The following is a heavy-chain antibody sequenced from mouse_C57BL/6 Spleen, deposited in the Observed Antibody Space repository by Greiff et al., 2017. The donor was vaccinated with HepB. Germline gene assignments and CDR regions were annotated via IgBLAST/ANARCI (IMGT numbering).Heavy chain of an antibody. V-gene: IGHV1-5*01. Sequence: EVQLQQSGTVLARPGASVKMSCKTSGYTFTSYWMHWVKQRPGQGLEWIGAIYPGNSDTSYNQKFKGKAKLTAVTSASTAYMELSSLTIEDSAVYYCTQAFITTVVARVDWGQGTTLTVSS. D-gene: IGHD1-1*01. CDR2: IYPGNSDT. CDR3: TQAFITTVVARVD. CDR1: GYTFTSYW. J-gene: IGHJ2*01.